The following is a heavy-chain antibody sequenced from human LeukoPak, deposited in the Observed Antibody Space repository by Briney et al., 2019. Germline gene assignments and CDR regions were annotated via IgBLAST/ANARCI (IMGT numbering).Heavy chain of an antibody. D-gene: IGHD5-24*01. CDR2: ITPSGGT. CDR3: ARDRYGDGFAHLDY. V-gene: IGHV1-2*02. Sequence: ASVTVSFKASGYTFTIYAIHWVRQAPGQGLEWMGWITPSGGTNYPQKFQGRVAITCDTSITTAYMDLSRLTSDDTAVYYCARDRYGDGFAHLDYWGQGALVTVSS. J-gene: IGHJ4*02. CDR1: GYTFTIYA.